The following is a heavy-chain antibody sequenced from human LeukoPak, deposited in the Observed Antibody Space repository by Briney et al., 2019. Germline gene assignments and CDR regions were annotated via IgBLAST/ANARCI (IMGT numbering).Heavy chain of an antibody. Sequence: PRGSLRLSCAASGFTFNNYAMSWVRQAPGKGLEWVSVISGSGGFTYYADSVKGRFTISRDNSKNTLYLQMNSLRAEDTAVYYCASDYDIYPDWGQGTLVIVSS. J-gene: IGHJ4*02. V-gene: IGHV3-23*01. CDR2: ISGSGGFT. CDR3: ASDYDIYPD. D-gene: IGHD3-9*01. CDR1: GFTFNNYA.